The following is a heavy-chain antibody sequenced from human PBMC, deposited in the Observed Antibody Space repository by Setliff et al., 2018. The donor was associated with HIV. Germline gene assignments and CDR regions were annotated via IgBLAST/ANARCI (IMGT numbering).Heavy chain of an antibody. CDR1: GFTFSNSW. J-gene: IGHJ4*02. Sequence: PGGSLRLSCAASGFTFSNSWMHWIRQAPGKGLVWVSRIDNDASHTIHADSVKGRFTISRDNAKNMLYLQMNSLSADDTAVYYCVRGSGYYYFDNWGQGALVTVSS. CDR2: IDNDASHT. V-gene: IGHV3-74*01. CDR3: VRGSGYYYFDN. D-gene: IGHD3-22*01.